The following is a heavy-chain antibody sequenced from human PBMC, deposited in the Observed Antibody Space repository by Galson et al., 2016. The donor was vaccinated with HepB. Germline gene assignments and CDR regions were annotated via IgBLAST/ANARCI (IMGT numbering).Heavy chain of an antibody. CDR1: GFTFSSYS. V-gene: IGHV3-21*06. Sequence: SLRLSCAASGFTFSSYSMNWVRQAPGKGLEWVSSIKSSSSYIYYADSVKGRFTVSRDNAENSLYLQMNSLRAEDTAVYYCATGLGYSGYDLGVDYWGQGTLVTVSS. D-gene: IGHD5-12*01. J-gene: IGHJ4*02. CDR2: IKSSSSYI. CDR3: ATGLGYSGYDLGVDY.